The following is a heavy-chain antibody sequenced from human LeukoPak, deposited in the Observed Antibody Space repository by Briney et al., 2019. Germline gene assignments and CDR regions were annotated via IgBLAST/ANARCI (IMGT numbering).Heavy chain of an antibody. Sequence: GGSLRLSCAASGFTFSSYAMSWVRQAPGKGLEWVSAISGSGGSTSYADSVKGRFTISRDNAKNTLYLRMNSLRAEDTAVYYCARVGTMIVDYWGQGTLVTVSS. D-gene: IGHD3-22*01. J-gene: IGHJ4*02. CDR2: ISGSGGST. CDR1: GFTFSSYA. V-gene: IGHV3-23*01. CDR3: ARVGTMIVDY.